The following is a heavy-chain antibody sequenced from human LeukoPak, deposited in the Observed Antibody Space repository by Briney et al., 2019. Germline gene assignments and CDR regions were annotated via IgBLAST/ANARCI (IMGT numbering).Heavy chain of an antibody. CDR1: GFTFDDYA. CDR2: ISGSGGST. Sequence: GGSLRLSCAASGFTFDDYAMFWVRQIPGKGLEWVSAISGSGGSTYYADSVKGRFTISRDNSKNTLYLQMNSLRAEDTAVYYCAQHSSSFHYGMDVWGQGTTVTVSS. V-gene: IGHV3-23*01. CDR3: AQHSSSFHYGMDV. D-gene: IGHD6-13*01. J-gene: IGHJ6*02.